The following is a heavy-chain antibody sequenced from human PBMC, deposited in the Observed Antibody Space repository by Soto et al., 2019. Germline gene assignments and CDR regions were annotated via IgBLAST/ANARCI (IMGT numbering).Heavy chain of an antibody. V-gene: IGHV4-4*07. CDR3: ARVEFGGYRTFDY. J-gene: IGHJ4*02. Sequence: PSATLSPTGTVSGASITGSSYWSWIRQPAGKGLEXXGXXSXXXXXKXXPSLRSRVTMSADVSKNQFALSSLRSEETAVYYCARVEFGGYRTFDYWGQGTLVTVSS. D-gene: IGHD5-18*01. CDR1: GASITGSSY. CDR2: XSXXXXX.